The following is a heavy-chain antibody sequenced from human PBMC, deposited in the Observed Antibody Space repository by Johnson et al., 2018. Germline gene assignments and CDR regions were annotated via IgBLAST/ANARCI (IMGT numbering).Heavy chain of an antibody. CDR3: ARVVSRVKRKAKYDAFDI. D-gene: IGHD3-10*01. CDR1: GFTFSSYG. J-gene: IGHJ3*02. Sequence: QVQLVESGGGVVQPGRSLRLSCAASGFTFSSYGMHWVRQAPGTGLEWVAVIWYAGSNKYYAASVKGRFTISRDNSKNTLYLHSNSLRAEDTAVYYCARVVSRVKRKAKYDAFDIWGQGTMVTVSS. CDR2: IWYAGSNK. V-gene: IGHV3-33*01.